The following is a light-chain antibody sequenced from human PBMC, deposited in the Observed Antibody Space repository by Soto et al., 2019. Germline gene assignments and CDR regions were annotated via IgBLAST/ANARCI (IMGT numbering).Light chain of an antibody. J-gene: IGKJ1*01. CDR2: AAS. CDR3: LQVFNFPRA. CDR1: QDIGND. V-gene: IGKV1-6*02. Sequence: ALQMTQSPSSLAGSVGDRLTITCRASQDIGNDLGWYQQKPGKAPKLLIYAASSLQSGVSSRFSGSGSSTEFTLTISSLQPEDFATYYCLQVFNFPRAFGQGTKVDIK.